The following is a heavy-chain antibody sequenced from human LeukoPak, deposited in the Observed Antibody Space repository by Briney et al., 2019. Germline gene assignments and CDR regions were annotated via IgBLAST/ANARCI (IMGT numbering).Heavy chain of an antibody. D-gene: IGHD5-18*01. CDR3: ARGGSGYSYGSFDY. V-gene: IGHV3-53*01. J-gene: IGHJ4*02. Sequence: GGSLRLSCAASGFTVSSNYMSWVRQAPGKGLEWVSVIYSGGSTHYADSVKGRFTISRDSSKNMLYLQMNSLRAEDTAVYYCARGGSGYSYGSFDYWGQGTLVTVSS. CDR2: IYSGGST. CDR1: GFTVSSNY.